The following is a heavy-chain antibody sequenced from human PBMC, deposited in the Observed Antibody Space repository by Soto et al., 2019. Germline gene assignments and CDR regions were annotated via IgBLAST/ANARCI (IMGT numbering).Heavy chain of an antibody. CDR1: GGSISSYY. Sequence: SETLSLTCTVSGGSISSYYWSWIRQPPGKGLEWIGYIYYSGSTNYNPSLKSRVTISVDTSKNQFSLKLSSVTAADTAVYYCSRDSGNSFDYLGPGTLVTVSS. D-gene: IGHD2-15*01. V-gene: IGHV4-59*01. CDR3: SRDSGNSFDY. J-gene: IGHJ4*02. CDR2: IYYSGST.